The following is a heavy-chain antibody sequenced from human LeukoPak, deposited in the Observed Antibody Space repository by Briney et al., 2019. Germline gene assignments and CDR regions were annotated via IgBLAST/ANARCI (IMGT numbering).Heavy chain of an antibody. D-gene: IGHD3-10*01. CDR3: ARDAKYYYGSGSFFYFFDY. CDR2: ISSSSSYI. J-gene: IGHJ4*02. Sequence: PGGSLRLSCAASGFTFSSYTMNWVRQAPGKGLEWVSSISSSSSYIYYADSVKGRFTISRDNAKNSLFLQMNSLRAEDTAVYYCARDAKYYYGSGSFFYFFDYWGQGTLVTVSS. V-gene: IGHV3-21*01. CDR1: GFTFSSYT.